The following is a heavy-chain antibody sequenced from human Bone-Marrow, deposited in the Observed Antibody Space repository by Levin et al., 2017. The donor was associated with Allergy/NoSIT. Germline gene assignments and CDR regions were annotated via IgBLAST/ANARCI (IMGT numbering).Heavy chain of an antibody. CDR3: ARELNYYGSGSYAPDAYYDYGRDV. V-gene: IGHV1-2*02. CDR2: INPNSGGT. Sequence: GESLKISCKASGYTFTGYYMHWVRQAPGQGLEWMGWINPNSGGTNYAQKFQGRVTMTRDTSISTAYMELSRLRSDDTAVYYCARELNYYGSGSYAPDAYYDYGRDVWGQGTTVTVSS. J-gene: IGHJ6*02. D-gene: IGHD3-10*01. CDR1: GYTFTGYY.